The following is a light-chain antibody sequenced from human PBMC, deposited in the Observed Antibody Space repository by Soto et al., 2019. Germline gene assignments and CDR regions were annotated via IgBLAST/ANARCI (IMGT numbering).Light chain of an antibody. V-gene: IGLV2-23*02. Sequence: QSALTQPASVSGSPGQSITISCTGISSDVGLYNLVSWYQQHPGKAPKLIIYEVTKRPSGVSDRFSGSKSGNTASLTISGLQAEDEADYSCCSYAGGRTWVFGGGTQLTVL. CDR1: SSDVGLYNL. CDR3: CSYAGGRTWV. CDR2: EVT. J-gene: IGLJ3*02.